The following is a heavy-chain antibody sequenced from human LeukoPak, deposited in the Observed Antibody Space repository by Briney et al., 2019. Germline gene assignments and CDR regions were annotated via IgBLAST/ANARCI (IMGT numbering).Heavy chain of an antibody. CDR3: ARHTPYYYDSSGYYLFDN. Sequence: SETLSLTCTVSGGSISSYYSSWIRQPPGKGLEWIGYIYYSGSTNYNPSLKSRVTISVDTSKNQFSLKLSSVTAADTAVYYCARHTPYYYDSSGYYLFDNWGQGTLVTVSS. D-gene: IGHD3-22*01. CDR2: IYYSGST. V-gene: IGHV4-59*08. J-gene: IGHJ4*02. CDR1: GGSISSYY.